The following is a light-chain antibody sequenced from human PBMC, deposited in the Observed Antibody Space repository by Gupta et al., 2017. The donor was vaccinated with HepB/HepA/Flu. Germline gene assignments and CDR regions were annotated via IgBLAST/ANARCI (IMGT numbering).Light chain of an antibody. J-gene: IGKJ1*01. V-gene: IGKV3-15*01. CDR2: GAS. Sequence: ILITHSPATLSVSPGERASLSCRASQSVSSNLAWYQQKPGQAPRLLIYGASTRATGIPARFSGSGSGTEFTLTISSLQSEDFAVYYCQQYNNWPPRAFGQGTKVEIK. CDR1: QSVSSN. CDR3: QQYNNWPPRA.